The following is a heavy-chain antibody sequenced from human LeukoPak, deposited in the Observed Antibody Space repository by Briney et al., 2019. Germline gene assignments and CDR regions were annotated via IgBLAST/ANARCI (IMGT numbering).Heavy chain of an antibody. J-gene: IGHJ6*03. V-gene: IGHV4-61*02. D-gene: IGHD5-12*01. Sequence: SQTLSLTCTVSGDSISSGSYYWSWIRQPAGEGLEWIGRIYSSGRTHYSPSLKSRVAISVDTSKNQFSLKLSSVTAADTAVYYCARADAGGYDFLSYYYYMDVWGKGTTVTVSS. CDR2: IYSSGRT. CDR3: ARADAGGYDFLSYYYYMDV. CDR1: GDSISSGSYY.